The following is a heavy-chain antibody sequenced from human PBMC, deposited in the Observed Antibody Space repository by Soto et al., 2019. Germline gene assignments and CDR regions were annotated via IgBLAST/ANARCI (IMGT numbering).Heavy chain of an antibody. CDR1: GGSISSGGYY. V-gene: IGHV4-31*03. Sequence: SETLSLTCTVSGGSISSGGYYWSWIRQHPGKGLEWIGYIYYSGSTYYNPSLKSRVTISVDTSKNQFSLKLSSVTAADTAVYYCARDRTMVRGVVGAFDPWGQGTLVTVSS. CDR2: IYYSGST. D-gene: IGHD3-10*01. J-gene: IGHJ5*02. CDR3: ARDRTMVRGVVGAFDP.